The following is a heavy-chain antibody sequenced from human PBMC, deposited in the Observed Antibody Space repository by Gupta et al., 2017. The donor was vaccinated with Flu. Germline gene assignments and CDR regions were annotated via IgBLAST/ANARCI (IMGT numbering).Heavy chain of an antibody. Sequence: EVQLVESGGGLIQLGGSLRLSCAASGFTVSRHYMSWVRQAPGKGLAWVSVIYSGGSTYYADSGKGRFTISRDNSKNTLYLQMNSLRAEDTAVYYCARSTMIVPFDYWGQGTLVTVSS. CDR2: IYSGGST. D-gene: IGHD3-22*01. V-gene: IGHV3-53*01. J-gene: IGHJ4*02. CDR1: GFTVSRHY. CDR3: ARSTMIVPFDY.